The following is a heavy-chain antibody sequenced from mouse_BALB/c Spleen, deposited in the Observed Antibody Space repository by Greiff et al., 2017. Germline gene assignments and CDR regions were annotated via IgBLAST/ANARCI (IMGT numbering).Heavy chain of an antibody. CDR1: GYTFTSYW. J-gene: IGHJ4*01. Sequence: EVKLQESGTVLARPGASVKMSCKASGYTFTSYWMHWVKQRPGQGLEWIGAIYPGNSDTSYNQKFKGKAKLTAVTSTSTAYMELSSLTNEDSAVYYYTRRGYDYDGDYTMDYWGQGTSVTVAS. D-gene: IGHD2-4*01. CDR3: TRRGYDYDGDYTMDY. V-gene: IGHV1-5*01. CDR2: IYPGNSDT.